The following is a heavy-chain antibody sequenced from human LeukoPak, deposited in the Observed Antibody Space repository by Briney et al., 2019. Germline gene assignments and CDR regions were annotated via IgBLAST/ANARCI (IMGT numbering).Heavy chain of an antibody. CDR1: GFTFSNYA. CDR2: ISYDGSNK. Sequence: QPGGSLRLSCAASGFTFSNYAMHWVRQAPGKGLEWVAVISYDGSNKYYADSVKGRFTISRDNSKNTLCLQMNSLRAEDTALYYCARGIGGDHARFDYWGQGTLVTVSS. CDR3: ARGIGGDHARFDY. D-gene: IGHD2-21*02. V-gene: IGHV3-30-3*01. J-gene: IGHJ4*02.